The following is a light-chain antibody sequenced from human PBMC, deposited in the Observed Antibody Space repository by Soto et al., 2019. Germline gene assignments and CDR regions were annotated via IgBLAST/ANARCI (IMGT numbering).Light chain of an antibody. CDR1: SSDVGSYNL. J-gene: IGLJ2*01. CDR2: EGS. Sequence: QSALTQPASVSGSPGQSITISCTGTSSDVGSYNLVSWYQQHPGKAPKLMIYEGSKRPSGVSNRFSGSKSGNTASLTISGLQAEDEADYYCCSYAGSSIYEVFGGGTKVTVL. CDR3: CSYAGSSIYEV. V-gene: IGLV2-23*01.